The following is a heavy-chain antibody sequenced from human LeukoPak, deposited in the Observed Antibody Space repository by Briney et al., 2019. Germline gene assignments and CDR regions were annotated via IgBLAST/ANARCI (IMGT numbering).Heavy chain of an antibody. Sequence: SGPTLVNPTQTLTLTCTFSGFSLYSSGVSVGWIRQPPGKAPEWLAVIYWDDDKRYNPSLRSRLTMSKDASKSQVFLVISNMDPVDTATYYCAHRRPGHLTGWDNSYFDNWGPGTLVTVSS. V-gene: IGHV2-5*02. CDR1: GFSLYSSGVS. J-gene: IGHJ4*02. CDR3: AHRRPGHLTGWDNSYFDN. CDR2: IYWDDDK. D-gene: IGHD1/OR15-1a*01.